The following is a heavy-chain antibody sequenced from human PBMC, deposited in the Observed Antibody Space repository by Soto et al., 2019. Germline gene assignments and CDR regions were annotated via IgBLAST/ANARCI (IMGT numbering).Heavy chain of an antibody. CDR3: ARDVLDYDYIWRSYRPGAFDI. CDR2: ISSSSSYI. J-gene: IGHJ3*02. D-gene: IGHD3-16*01. V-gene: IGHV3-21*01. CDR1: GFTFSSYS. Sequence: EVQLVESGGGLVKPGGSLRLSCAASGFTFSSYSMNWVRQAPGKGLEWVSSISSSSSYIYYADSVKGRFTISRDNAKNSLHLQMNSLRADDTAVYYCARDVLDYDYIWRSYRPGAFDIWGQGTMVTVSS.